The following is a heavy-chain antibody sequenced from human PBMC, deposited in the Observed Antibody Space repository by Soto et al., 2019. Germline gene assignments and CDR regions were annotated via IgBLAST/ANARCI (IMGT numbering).Heavy chain of an antibody. V-gene: IGHV3-30*18. CDR1: GFTFSSYG. J-gene: IGHJ6*02. CDR2: ISYDGSNK. Sequence: QVQLVESGGGVVQPGRSPRLSCAASGFTFSSYGMHWVRQAPGKGLEWVAVISYDGSNKYYADSVKGRFTISRDNSKNTLYLQMNSLRAEDTAVYYCAKRLTATTYRGFYYYYGMDVWGQGTTVTVSS. D-gene: IGHD4-17*01. CDR3: AKRLTATTYRGFYYYYGMDV.